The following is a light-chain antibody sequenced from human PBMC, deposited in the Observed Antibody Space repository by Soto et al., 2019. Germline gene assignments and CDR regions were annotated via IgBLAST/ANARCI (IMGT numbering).Light chain of an antibody. CDR3: QQYNNWPPIT. J-gene: IGKJ5*01. Sequence: EIVIAQSPATLSVSPGERVTLSCRASQSVSGHLAWYQQKPGQAPRLIISGASTRATGIPARFSGSGSGTEFTLTISSLQSEDFAVYYCQQYNNWPPITFGQGGRLEIK. CDR1: QSVSGH. V-gene: IGKV3-15*01. CDR2: GAS.